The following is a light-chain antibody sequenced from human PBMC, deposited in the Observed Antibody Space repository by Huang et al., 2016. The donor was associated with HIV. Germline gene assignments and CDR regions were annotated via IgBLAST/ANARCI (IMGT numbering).Light chain of an antibody. J-gene: IGKJ5*01. V-gene: IGKV3-15*01. CDR1: QSVSSN. CDR2: GAS. Sequence: EIVMTQSPATLSVSPGDRATLSCRASQSVSSNLAWYQQKPGQAPRLLIDGASTRATGIPASFSGSGSGTEFTLTISSLQSEDFAVYYCQQYNNWPPLITFGQGTRLEIK. CDR3: QQYNNWPPLIT.